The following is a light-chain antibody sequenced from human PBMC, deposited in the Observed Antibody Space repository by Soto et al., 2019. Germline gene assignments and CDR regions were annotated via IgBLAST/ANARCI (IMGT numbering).Light chain of an antibody. CDR2: RNN. V-gene: IGLV1-47*01. CDR1: SSNIGSNY. Sequence: QSVLPQPPSASGTPGQRVTISCSGRSSNIGSNYVYWYQQLPGTAPKLLIYRNNQRPSGVPDRFSGSKSGTSASLAISGLRSEDEADYYCAAWDDSLSVVFGGGTKVTVL. CDR3: AAWDDSLSVV. J-gene: IGLJ2*01.